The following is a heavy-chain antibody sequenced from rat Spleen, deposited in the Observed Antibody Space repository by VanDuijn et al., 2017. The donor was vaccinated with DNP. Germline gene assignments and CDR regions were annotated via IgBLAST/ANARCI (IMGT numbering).Heavy chain of an antibody. CDR1: GFIFSNYW. D-gene: IGHD1-6*01. CDR2: ISDDGITT. V-gene: IGHV5-31*01. Sequence: EVQLVESGGGLVQPGRSLKVSCVASGFIFSNYWMTWIRQAPGKGLEWVASISDDGITTYYRDFVKGRFTISRDNAKSTLYLQMDSLRSEDTATYYCARPRVYYGLSYYFDYWGQGVMVTVSS. CDR3: ARPRVYYGLSYYFDY. J-gene: IGHJ2*01.